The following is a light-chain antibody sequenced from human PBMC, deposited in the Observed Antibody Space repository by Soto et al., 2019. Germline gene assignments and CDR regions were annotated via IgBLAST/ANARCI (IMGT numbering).Light chain of an antibody. CDR3: LQHHTYPAT. CDR2: DVS. CDR1: QAIRSD. Sequence: EIVMTQSPVALSVSPGERATLSCRASQAIRSDLAWYQQKPGQAPRLLISDVSTRATGIPARFNGSGSGTEFTLTISSLQPEDFATYYCLQHHTYPATFGGGTKVDI. J-gene: IGKJ4*01. V-gene: IGKV3-15*01.